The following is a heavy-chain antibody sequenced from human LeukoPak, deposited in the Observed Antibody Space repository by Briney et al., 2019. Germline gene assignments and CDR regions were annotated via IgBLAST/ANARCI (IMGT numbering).Heavy chain of an antibody. CDR2: IIPIFGTA. CDR3: ARGEIVATIFDY. D-gene: IGHD5-12*01. J-gene: IGHJ4*02. V-gene: IGHV1-69*06. CDR1: GGTFSSYA. Sequence: GASVKVSCQASGGTFSSYAISWVRQAPGQGLEWMGGIIPIFGTANYAQKFQGRVTITADKSTSTAYMELSSLRSDDTAVYYCARGEIVATIFDYWGQGSLVTVSS.